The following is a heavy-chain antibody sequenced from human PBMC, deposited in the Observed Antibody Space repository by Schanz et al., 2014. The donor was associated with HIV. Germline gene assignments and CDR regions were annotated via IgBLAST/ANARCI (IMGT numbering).Heavy chain of an antibody. J-gene: IGHJ2*01. Sequence: EVQLVESGGGLVQPGRSLRLSCTGSGFNFDDYVMYWVRQAPGKGLEWVSGISWNSGSIGYADSVKGRFTISRDNAKNPLDLQMHSLRAEDTALYYFALPRPSGYGGSWYFDLWGRGTLVAVSS. V-gene: IGHV3-9*01. CDR2: ISWNSGSI. CDR1: GFNFDDYV. CDR3: ALPRPSGYGGSWYFDL. D-gene: IGHD2-15*01.